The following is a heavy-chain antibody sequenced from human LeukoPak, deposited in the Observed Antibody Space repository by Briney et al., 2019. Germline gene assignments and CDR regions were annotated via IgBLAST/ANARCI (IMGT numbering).Heavy chain of an antibody. J-gene: IGHJ3*02. CDR1: GDSISNYY. V-gene: IGHV4-59*01. CDR2: GHYSGST. D-gene: IGHD1-14*01. Sequence: PSETLFLTRTVSGDSISNYYWNWIRQPPGKGLEWIGFGHYSGSTFNNPSLKSRVTFSVDTSKNQFSLKLSSVTAADTAVYYCARWGEQTTLQVHAFDIWGQGTMVTVSS. CDR3: ARWGEQTTLQVHAFDI.